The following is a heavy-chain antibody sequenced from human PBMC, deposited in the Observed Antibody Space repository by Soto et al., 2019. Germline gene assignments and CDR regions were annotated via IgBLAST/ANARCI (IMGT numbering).Heavy chain of an antibody. J-gene: IGHJ6*04. CDR2: IYYSGST. Sequence: SETLSLTCTVSGGSITSYFWSWVRQPPGKGLEWIGYIYYSGSTNYNPSLKSRVTISVDTSKNQFSLKLSSVTAADTAVYYCARDKGIMWFGEARPSYYGMDVWGKGTTVT. CDR1: GGSITSYF. CDR3: ARDKGIMWFGEARPSYYGMDV. V-gene: IGHV4-59*01. D-gene: IGHD3-10*01.